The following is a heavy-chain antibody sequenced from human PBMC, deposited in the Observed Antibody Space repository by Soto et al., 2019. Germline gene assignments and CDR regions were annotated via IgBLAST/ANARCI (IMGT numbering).Heavy chain of an antibody. J-gene: IGHJ6*03. CDR2: IYYSGST. D-gene: IGHD6-6*01. Sequence: PSETLSLTCTVSGGSISSGGYYWSWIRQHPGKGLEWIGYIYYSGSTYYNPSLKSRVTISVDTSKNQFSLKLSSVTAADTAVYYCAREHSSSSGYYYYMDVWGKGTTVTVSS. CDR1: GGSISSGGYY. CDR3: AREHSSSSGYYYYMDV. V-gene: IGHV4-31*03.